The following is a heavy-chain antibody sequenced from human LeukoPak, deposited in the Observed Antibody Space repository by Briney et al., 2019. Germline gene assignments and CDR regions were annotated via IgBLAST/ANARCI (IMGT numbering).Heavy chain of an antibody. V-gene: IGHV6-1*01. CDR2: IYYRSQWYN. J-gene: IGHJ3*02. Sequence: SQTLSLTCDISGDSVSSASAGWNWIRQSPSRGLEWLGRIYYRSQWYNDDAVSVKSRITINPDTAKNQFSLHLNSVTPDHTALYYCARGGLVRGSLNSLTGFDIWGQGTMVTVSS. D-gene: IGHD3-10*01. CDR3: ARGGLVRGSLNSLTGFDI. CDR1: GDSVSSASAG.